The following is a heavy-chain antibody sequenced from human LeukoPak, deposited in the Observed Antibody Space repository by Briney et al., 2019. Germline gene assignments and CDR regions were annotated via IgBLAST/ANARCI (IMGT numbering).Heavy chain of an antibody. Sequence: SQTLSLTCTVSGGSISSGGYYWSWIRQHPGKGLEWIGYIYYSGSTYYNPSLKSRVTISVDTSKNQFSLKLSSVTAADTAVYYCARVGYFDSSAYYLHYWGQGTLVTVSS. CDR2: IYYSGST. J-gene: IGHJ4*02. CDR1: GGSISSGGYY. CDR3: ARVGYFDSSAYYLHY. D-gene: IGHD3-22*01. V-gene: IGHV4-31*03.